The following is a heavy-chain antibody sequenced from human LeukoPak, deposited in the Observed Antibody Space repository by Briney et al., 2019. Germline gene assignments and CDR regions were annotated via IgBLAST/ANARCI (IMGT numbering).Heavy chain of an antibody. J-gene: IGHJ4*02. CDR3: ANIDSSSWYGVSY. D-gene: IGHD6-13*01. CDR2: ISGSGGDT. V-gene: IGHV3-23*01. Sequence: GGSLRLSCAASGFTFSSYAMSWVRQAPGKGLEWVSAISGSGGDTSYADSVKGRFTISRDNPKNTLYLQMNSLRGEDTAVYYCANIDSSSWYGVSYWGQGTLVTVSS. CDR1: GFTFSSYA.